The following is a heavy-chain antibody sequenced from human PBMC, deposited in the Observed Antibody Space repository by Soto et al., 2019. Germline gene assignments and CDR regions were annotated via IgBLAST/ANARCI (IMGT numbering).Heavy chain of an antibody. D-gene: IGHD3-22*01. CDR3: ARDYNYYDSSGYYPEGY. Sequence: QVQLVQSGAEVKKPGASVKVSCKASGYTFTSYGISWVRQAPGQGLEWMGWISAYNGNTNYAQKLQGRVTMTPDTYTSTAYMELRSLRSDDTAAYYCARDYNYYDSSGYYPEGYWGQGTLVTVSS. J-gene: IGHJ4*02. CDR1: GYTFTSYG. V-gene: IGHV1-18*01. CDR2: ISAYNGNT.